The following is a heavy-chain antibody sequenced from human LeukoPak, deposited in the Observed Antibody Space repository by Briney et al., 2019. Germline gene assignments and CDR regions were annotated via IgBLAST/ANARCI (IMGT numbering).Heavy chain of an antibody. V-gene: IGHV3-48*03. J-gene: IGHJ3*02. D-gene: IGHD6-6*01. CDR1: GFTFSSYE. CDR3: AREGQDSYGFDM. CDR2: ISESGTTI. Sequence: PGASLRLSCAASGFTFSSYEMHWVRQAPRKGLEWVSYISESGTTIYYADSVKGRFTISRDNAKNSLYLQMNSLRAEDTAVYYCAREGQDSYGFDMWGQGTMVTVSS.